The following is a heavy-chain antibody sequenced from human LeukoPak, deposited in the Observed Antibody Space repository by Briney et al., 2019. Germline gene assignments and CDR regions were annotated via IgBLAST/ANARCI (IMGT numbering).Heavy chain of an antibody. V-gene: IGHV4-61*01. Sequence: SETLSLTCTVSGGSVSSGSYYWSWIRQPPGKGLEWIGYIFYSGSTNYNPSLKSRVTMSIGTSKDQFSLKLNSVTAADTAVYYCARDRYALTFDYWGQGILVTVSS. CDR3: ARDRYALTFDY. J-gene: IGHJ4*02. CDR2: IFYSGST. CDR1: GGSVSSGSYY. D-gene: IGHD3-16*01.